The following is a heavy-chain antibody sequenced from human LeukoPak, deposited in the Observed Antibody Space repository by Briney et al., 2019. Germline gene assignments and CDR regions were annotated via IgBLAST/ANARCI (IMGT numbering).Heavy chain of an antibody. CDR1: GFTFSNYW. V-gene: IGHV3-7*01. Sequence: GGSLRLSCAASGFTFSNYWMHWVRQTPGKGLEWVANIKQDGSEKYYVDSVKGRFTISRDNAKNSLYLQMNSLRAEDTAVYYCARDRRLWNMDVWGTGTTVTISS. CDR3: ARDRRLWNMDV. CDR2: IKQDGSEK. J-gene: IGHJ6*03. D-gene: IGHD4/OR15-4a*01.